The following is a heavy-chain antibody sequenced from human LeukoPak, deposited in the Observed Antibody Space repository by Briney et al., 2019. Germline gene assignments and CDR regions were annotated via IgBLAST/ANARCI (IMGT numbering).Heavy chain of an antibody. CDR1: GGSISYYY. D-gene: IGHD1-26*01. CDR3: ARSKWELLVNWFDP. Sequence: SETLSLTCIVSGGSISYYYWSWIRQPPGKRLEWIGSIYYSGSTHYNPSLKSRVTISLDTSKNQFSLRLNSVTAADTAVYYCARSKWELLVNWFDPWGQGTLVTVSS. CDR2: IYYSGST. J-gene: IGHJ5*02. V-gene: IGHV4-59*01.